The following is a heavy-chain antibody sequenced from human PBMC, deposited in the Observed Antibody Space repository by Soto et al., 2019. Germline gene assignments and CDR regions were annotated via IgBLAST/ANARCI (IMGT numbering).Heavy chain of an antibody. Sequence: PSETLSLTCTVSGGSISSGGYDWSWIRQHPGKGLEWIGYIYYSGSTYYNPSLKSRVTISVDTSKNQFSLKLSSVTAADTAVYYCAKAPSIVATSFDYWGQGTLVTVSS. CDR1: GGSISSGGYD. V-gene: IGHV4-31*03. D-gene: IGHD5-12*01. CDR2: IYYSGST. J-gene: IGHJ4*02. CDR3: AKAPSIVATSFDY.